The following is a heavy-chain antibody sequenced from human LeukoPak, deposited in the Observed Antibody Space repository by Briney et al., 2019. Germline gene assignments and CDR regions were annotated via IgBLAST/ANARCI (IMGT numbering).Heavy chain of an antibody. CDR3: ARADWSMLEY. D-gene: IGHD1-1*01. J-gene: IGHJ4*02. V-gene: IGHV1-2*02. CDR2: INPNSGDT. CDR1: VYTFIVYH. Sequence: ASVKVSCKASVYTFIVYHMHWVRQAPGQGLEWMGWINPNSGDTNFAQKFQGRVTMTRDTSISTVYMELSRLTSDDTAVYYCARADWSMLEYWGQGTLVTVSS.